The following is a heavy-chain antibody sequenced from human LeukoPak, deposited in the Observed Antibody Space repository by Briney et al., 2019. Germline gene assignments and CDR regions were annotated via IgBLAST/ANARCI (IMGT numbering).Heavy chain of an antibody. Sequence: GGSLRLSCAASGFAFSSYWMSWVRQAPGKGLEWVANMKEDGSEKYYVDSVKGRFTISRDNAKNSVYLQMNSLRAEDTAVYYCAREGDYYCSGGSCYDYWGQGTLVTVSS. D-gene: IGHD2-15*01. CDR2: MKEDGSEK. CDR1: GFAFSSYW. J-gene: IGHJ4*02. CDR3: AREGDYYCSGGSCYDY. V-gene: IGHV3-7*01.